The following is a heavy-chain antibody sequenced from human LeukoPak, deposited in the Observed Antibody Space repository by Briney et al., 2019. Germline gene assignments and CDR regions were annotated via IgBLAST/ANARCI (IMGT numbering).Heavy chain of an antibody. V-gene: IGHV3-33*01. CDR2: IWYDGSNK. CDR1: GFTFSSYG. CDR3: ARVTEAPYYFDY. J-gene: IGHJ4*02. Sequence: PGRSLRLSCAASGFTFSSYGMHWVRQAPGKGLEWVAVIWYDGSNKYYADSVKGRFTTSRDNAKNSLYLQMNSLRAEDTAVYYCARVTEAPYYFDYWGQGTLVTVSS.